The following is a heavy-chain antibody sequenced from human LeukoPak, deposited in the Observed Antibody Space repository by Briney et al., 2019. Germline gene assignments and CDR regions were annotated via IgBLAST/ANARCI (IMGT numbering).Heavy chain of an antibody. J-gene: IGHJ4*02. CDR2: IKTDGSQI. V-gene: IGHV3-7*01. CDR1: EFSVGSNY. Sequence: GGSLRLSCAASEFSVGSNYMTWVRQAPGKGLEWVANIKTDGSQIYYVDSVKGRFTISRDNAKNSLYLQMNSLRAADTAVYYCARDLNWETYWGQGTLVSVSS. D-gene: IGHD7-27*01. CDR3: ARDLNWETY.